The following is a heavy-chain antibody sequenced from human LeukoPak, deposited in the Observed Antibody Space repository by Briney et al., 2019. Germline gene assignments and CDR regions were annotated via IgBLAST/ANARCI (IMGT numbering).Heavy chain of an antibody. CDR2: ISSSGSTI. Sequence: LSLTCNVSGGSISGYHWSWIRQAPGKGLEWVSYISSSGSTIYYADSVKGRFTISRDNAKNSLYLQMNSLRAEDTAVYYCARDECGGDCYSSRVIDYWGQGTLVTVSS. CDR3: ARDECGGDCYSSRVIDY. J-gene: IGHJ4*02. CDR1: GGSISGYH. D-gene: IGHD2-21*01. V-gene: IGHV3-11*04.